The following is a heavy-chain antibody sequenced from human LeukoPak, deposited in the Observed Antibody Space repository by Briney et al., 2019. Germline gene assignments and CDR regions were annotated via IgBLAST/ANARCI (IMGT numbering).Heavy chain of an antibody. CDR3: ARAIRDSNWYWGDY. Sequence: GGSLRLSCAASGFTFSSYSMNWVRQAPGKGLEWVSSISDDSLYIFYADSVKGRFTISRDSARNSLYLQMNSLRAEDTAVYYCARAIRDSNWYWGDYWGQGTLVTVSS. J-gene: IGHJ4*02. CDR2: ISDDSLYI. CDR1: GFTFSSYS. D-gene: IGHD6-13*01. V-gene: IGHV3-21*01.